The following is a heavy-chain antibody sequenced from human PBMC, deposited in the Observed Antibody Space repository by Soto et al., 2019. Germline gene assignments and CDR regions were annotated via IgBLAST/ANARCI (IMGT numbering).Heavy chain of an antibody. D-gene: IGHD1-26*01. J-gene: IGHJ3*02. CDR3: ARHGFTGSYYDPLDI. CDR1: GGSISSSSCH. Sequence: TLSLTGTVSGGSISSSSCHWGWIRQPPGKGLEWIASIKYSGTTFYNPSLKSRVTLSVDTSKNQFALKLSSVTAAETAVYYCARHGFTGSYYDPLDIWGQGTMDTVSS. CDR2: IKYSGTT. V-gene: IGHV4-39*01.